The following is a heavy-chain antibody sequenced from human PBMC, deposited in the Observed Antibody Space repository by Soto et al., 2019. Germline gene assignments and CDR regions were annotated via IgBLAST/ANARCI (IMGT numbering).Heavy chain of an antibody. D-gene: IGHD3-22*01. CDR2: ISNDGSNK. J-gene: IGHJ4*02. V-gene: IGHV3-30*18. CDR1: GFTFSSHG. CDR3: ANEWVYDSSGWYFEY. Sequence: AGGSLRLSCAASGFTFSSHGMHWVRQAPGKGLEWVAVISNDGSNKYYADSVKGRFTISRDNSKNTLYLQMNSLRAEDTAVYYCANEWVYDSSGWYFEYWCQGPLVTVSS.